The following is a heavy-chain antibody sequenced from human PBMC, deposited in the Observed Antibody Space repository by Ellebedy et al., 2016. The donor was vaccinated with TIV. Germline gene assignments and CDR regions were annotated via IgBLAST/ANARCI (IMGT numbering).Heavy chain of an antibody. CDR2: IIPIFGTA. CDR1: GGTFSSYA. D-gene: IGHD3-16*01. Sequence: SVKVSCXASGGTFSSYAISWVRQAPGQGLEWMGGIIPIFGTANYAQKFQGRVTITADESTSTAYMELSSLRSEDTAVYYCATAMITFGGAYSPVYYFDYWGQGTLVTVSS. V-gene: IGHV1-69*13. CDR3: ATAMITFGGAYSPVYYFDY. J-gene: IGHJ4*02.